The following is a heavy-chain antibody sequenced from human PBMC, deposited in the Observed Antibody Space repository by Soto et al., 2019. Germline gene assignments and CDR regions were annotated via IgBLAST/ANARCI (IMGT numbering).Heavy chain of an antibody. Sequence: GGSLRLSCAASGFTFSSYGMHWVRQAPGKGLEWVAVISYDGSNKYYADSVKGRFTISRDNSKNTLYLQMNSLRAEDTAVYYCAKDRAGIWSYYYYGMDVWVQGTTVTVSS. V-gene: IGHV3-30*18. CDR3: AKDRAGIWSYYYYGMDV. J-gene: IGHJ6*02. CDR2: ISYDGSNK. CDR1: GFTFSSYG. D-gene: IGHD6-13*01.